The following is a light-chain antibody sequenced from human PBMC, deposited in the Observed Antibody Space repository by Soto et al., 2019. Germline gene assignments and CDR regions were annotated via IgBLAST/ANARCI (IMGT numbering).Light chain of an antibody. CDR3: QTWGSGIVV. CDR1: RGHSNYA. Sequence: QLVLTQSPSASASLGASVKLTCTLSRGHSNYAIAWHQQQSEKGPRYLMKLNSDGSHSKGDGIPDRFSGSSSGAERYLTISSLQSEDEADYYCQTWGSGIVVFGGGTKLNVL. J-gene: IGLJ2*01. CDR2: LNSDGSH. V-gene: IGLV4-69*01.